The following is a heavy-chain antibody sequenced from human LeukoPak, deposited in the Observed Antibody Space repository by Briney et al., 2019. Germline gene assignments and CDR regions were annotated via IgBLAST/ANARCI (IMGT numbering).Heavy chain of an antibody. CDR3: ARAPEMATLHFDY. CDR1: GGSIRSGGYY. J-gene: IGHJ4*02. V-gene: IGHV4-31*03. Sequence: RTSETLSLTCTISGGSIRSGGYYWTWIRQLPGKGLEWIGFIYHDGGTYYNPSLKSRVAMSIDTSNIQFSLKLSSVTAADTAVYYCARAPEMATLHFDYWGQGTLVTVSS. D-gene: IGHD5-24*01. CDR2: IYHDGGT.